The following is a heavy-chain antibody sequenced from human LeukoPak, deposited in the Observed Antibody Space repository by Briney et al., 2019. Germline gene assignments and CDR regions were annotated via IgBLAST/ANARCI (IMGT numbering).Heavy chain of an antibody. J-gene: IGHJ4*02. D-gene: IGHD6-6*01. CDR2: INHSGST. CDR1: GGSFSGYY. CDR3: ATGLAARRAAAIGRYYFDY. V-gene: IGHV4-34*01. Sequence: SETLSLTCAVYGGSFSGYYWSWIRQPPGKGLEWIGEINHSGSTNYNPSLKSRVTISVDQYKNQFSLKLSSVTAADTAVYYCATGLAARRAAAIGRYYFDYWGQGTLVTVSS.